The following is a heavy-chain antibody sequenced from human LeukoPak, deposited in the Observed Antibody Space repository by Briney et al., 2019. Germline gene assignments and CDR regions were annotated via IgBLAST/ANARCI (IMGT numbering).Heavy chain of an antibody. CDR1: DGSISSSSYY. V-gene: IGHV4-39*07. Sequence: PSETLSLTCTVSDGSISSSSYYWGWIRQPPGKGLEWIGSIYYSGSTYYNPSLKSRVTISVDTSKNQFSLTLNSVTAADTAVYYCVRADYNGGNPGSFDIWGRGTMVTVSS. D-gene: IGHD2-8*01. CDR3: VRADYNGGNPGSFDI. J-gene: IGHJ3*02. CDR2: IYYSGST.